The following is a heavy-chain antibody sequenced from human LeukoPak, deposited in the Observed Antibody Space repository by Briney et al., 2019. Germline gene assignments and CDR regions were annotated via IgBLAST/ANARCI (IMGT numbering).Heavy chain of an antibody. CDR1: GGSVSSTSYY. J-gene: IGHJ4*02. D-gene: IGHD1-26*01. Sequence: TSETLSLTCTVSGGSVSSTSYYWGWIRQPPGKGLEWIGNIYYSGSTSYNPSLKSRITISVYTSRNQFSLKLTSVTAADTAVYYCAREGSGAGQDYWGQGTLVTVSS. V-gene: IGHV4-39*02. CDR3: AREGSGAGQDY. CDR2: IYYSGST.